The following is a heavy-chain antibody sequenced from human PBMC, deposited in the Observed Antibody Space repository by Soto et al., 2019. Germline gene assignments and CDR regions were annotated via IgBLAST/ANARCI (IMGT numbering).Heavy chain of an antibody. D-gene: IGHD3-3*01. CDR3: ARLPHAYDFWSGYSRKNNWFDP. V-gene: IGHV4-39*01. CDR1: GGSISSSSYY. Sequence: PSETLSLTCTVSGGSISSSSYYWGWIRQPPGKGLEWIGSIYYSGSTYYNPSLKSRVTISVDTSKNQFSLKLSSVTAADTAVYYCARLPHAYDFWSGYSRKNNWFDPWGQGTLVTVYS. CDR2: IYYSGST. J-gene: IGHJ5*02.